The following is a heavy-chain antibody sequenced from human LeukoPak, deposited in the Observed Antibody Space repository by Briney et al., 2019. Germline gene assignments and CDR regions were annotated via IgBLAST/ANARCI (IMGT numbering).Heavy chain of an antibody. CDR1: RFTFSSYW. Sequence: PGGSLTLSCAASRFTFSSYWMSWVRQAPGKGLEWVANINQDGGEKYYVDSVKGRFTISRDNAKNSLYLQMNSLRAEDTAVYYCARVWSSGAKVDYWGQGTLVTVSS. J-gene: IGHJ4*02. D-gene: IGHD6-19*01. CDR2: INQDGGEK. V-gene: IGHV3-7*02. CDR3: ARVWSSGAKVDY.